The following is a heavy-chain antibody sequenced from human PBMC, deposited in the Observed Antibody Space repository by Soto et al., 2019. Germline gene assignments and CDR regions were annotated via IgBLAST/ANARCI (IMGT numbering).Heavy chain of an antibody. D-gene: IGHD1-1*01. CDR2: INPNSGGT. J-gene: IGHJ6*03. CDR1: GYTFTGYY. V-gene: IGHV1-2*04. CDR3: ASNIRETTTPIDYYYMDV. Sequence: ASVKVSCKASGYTFTGYYMHWVRQAPGQGLEWMGWINPNSGGTNYAQKFQGWVTMTRDTSISTAYMELSRLRSDDTAVYYCASNIRETTTPIDYYYMDVWGKGTTVTVSS.